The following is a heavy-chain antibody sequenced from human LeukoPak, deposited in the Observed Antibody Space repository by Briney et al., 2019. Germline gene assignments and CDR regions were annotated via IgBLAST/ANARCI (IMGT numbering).Heavy chain of an antibody. CDR3: ARDFADTAMAGYYYYGMDV. V-gene: IGHV1-2*06. J-gene: IGHJ6*02. CDR1: GYTFTAYH. CDR2: INPNSGDT. D-gene: IGHD5-18*01. Sequence: ASVKVSCKASGYTFTAYHMHWVRQAPGQGLEWMGRINPNSGDTNYAQKFQGRVTMTRDTSISTAYMELSRLKSDDTAVYYCARDFADTAMAGYYYYGMDVWGQGTTVTVSS.